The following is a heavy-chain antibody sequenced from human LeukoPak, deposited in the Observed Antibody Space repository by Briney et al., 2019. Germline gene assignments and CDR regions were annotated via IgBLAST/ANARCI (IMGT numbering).Heavy chain of an antibody. V-gene: IGHV3-23*01. CDR2: ISGSGGST. D-gene: IGHD3-10*01. CDR1: GFTFSSYA. J-gene: IGHJ4*02. CDR3: AKDRWEETYYGSGSYWDY. Sequence: GRSLRLSCAASGFTFSSYAMSWVRQAPGKGLEWVSAISGSGGSTYYADSVKARFTISRDNSKNTLYLQMNSLRAEDTAVYYCAKDRWEETYYGSGSYWDYWGQGTLVTVSS.